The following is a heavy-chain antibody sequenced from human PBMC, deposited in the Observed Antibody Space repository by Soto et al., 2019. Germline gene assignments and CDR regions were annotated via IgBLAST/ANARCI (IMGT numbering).Heavy chain of an antibody. CDR1: GSPINSDY. D-gene: IGHD5-12*01. V-gene: IGHV4-59*01. CDR3: ARFTYKSGFNWLDP. Sequence: SETLSLPCTVSGSPINSDYWSWLRQSPGKGLEWIGYIYHIGSTDYNPSLKSRVTISIDKSKNQFSLNLRSVTAADTAVYFCARFTYKSGFNWLDPWGQGTQVTVSS. CDR2: IYHIGST. J-gene: IGHJ5*02.